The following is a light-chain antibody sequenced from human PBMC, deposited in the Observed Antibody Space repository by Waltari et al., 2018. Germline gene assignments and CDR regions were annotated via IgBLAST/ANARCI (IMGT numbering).Light chain of an antibody. V-gene: IGLV3-10*01. J-gene: IGLJ2*01. CDR3: YSTDRTGKQRV. CDR1: ALPTKY. Sequence: SYELTQPPSVSVSPGQTARLTCSGVALPTKYGYLYQQKSGQAPVLVIYEDNKRRSGIPERFSGSSSGTMVTLTISGAQVEDEGDYYCYSTDRTGKQRVFGGGTKLTVL. CDR2: EDN.